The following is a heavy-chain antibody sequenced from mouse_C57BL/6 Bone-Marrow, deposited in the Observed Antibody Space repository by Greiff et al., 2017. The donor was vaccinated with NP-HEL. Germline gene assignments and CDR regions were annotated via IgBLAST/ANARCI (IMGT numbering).Heavy chain of an antibody. V-gene: IGHV1-56*01. D-gene: IGHD1-1*01. CDR3: ARYTTVVAPYAMDY. J-gene: IGHJ4*01. CDR1: GYTFTSHW. CDR2: IFPGSGST. Sequence: LQESGPELVRPGASVKISCKAPGYTFTSHWMQWVRQRPGQGLEWIGEIFPGSGSTYYNEKFKGKATLTVDTSSSTAYMQLSSLTSEDSAVYFCARYTTVVAPYAMDYWGQGTSVTVSS.